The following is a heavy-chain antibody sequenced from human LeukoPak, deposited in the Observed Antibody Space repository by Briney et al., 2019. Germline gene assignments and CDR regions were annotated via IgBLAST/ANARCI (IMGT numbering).Heavy chain of an antibody. CDR3: ARSYSNHLFGMDV. CDR1: GFSVSSYY. D-gene: IGHD4-11*01. Sequence: PGGSLRLSSALSGFSVSSYYMTWVRQAPGKGLEWVSVMYSGGSTYYADSVKGRVAISRDNSQNTVFLQMNSVRVEDTAVYYCARSYSNHLFGMDVWGQGTAVTVSS. V-gene: IGHV3-66*01. J-gene: IGHJ6*02. CDR2: MYSGGST.